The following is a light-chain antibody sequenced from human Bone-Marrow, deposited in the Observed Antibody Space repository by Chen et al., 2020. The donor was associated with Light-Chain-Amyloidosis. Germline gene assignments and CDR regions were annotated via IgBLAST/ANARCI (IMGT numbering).Light chain of an antibody. J-gene: IGLJ2*01. CDR2: DDR. Sequence: SYVLTQAPSVSVAPGQTARIPCGGDNIGSKSVHWYQEKPGQDPILVAHDDRDRPSGLPERISASKSGNTATLTIRRVEAGDEADYYCLVWDSRSEHVVFGGGTKLTVL. V-gene: IGLV3-21*02. CDR1: NIGSKS. CDR3: LVWDSRSEHVV.